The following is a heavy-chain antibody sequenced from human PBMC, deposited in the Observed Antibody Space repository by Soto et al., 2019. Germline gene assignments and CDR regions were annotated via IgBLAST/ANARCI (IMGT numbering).Heavy chain of an antibody. V-gene: IGHV1-69*01. D-gene: IGHD2-15*01. J-gene: IGHJ6*02. CDR3: ARVVGQQSAYYYGMDV. Sequence: QVQLVQSGADVKKPRSSVKVSCKASGGTFSSYAISWVRQAPGQGLEWMGGIIPIFGTANYAQKFQGRVTITADESTSTAYMELSCLGSEDTAVYYCARVVGQQSAYYYGMDVWGQGTTVTVSS. CDR1: GGTFSSYA. CDR2: IIPIFGTA.